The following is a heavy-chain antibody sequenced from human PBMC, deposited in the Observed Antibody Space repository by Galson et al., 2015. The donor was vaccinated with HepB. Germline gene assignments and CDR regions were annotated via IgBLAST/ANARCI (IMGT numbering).Heavy chain of an antibody. V-gene: IGHV1-46*01. J-gene: IGHJ6*02. D-gene: IGHD6-19*01. CDR2: INPSGGST. CDR1: GYTFTSYY. CDR3: ARANPVAGYYYYYGMDV. Sequence: SVKVSCKASGYTFTSYYMHWVRQAPGQGLEWMGIINPSGGSTSYAQKFQGRVTMTRDTSTSTVYMELSSLRSEDTAVYYCARANPVAGYYYYYGMDVWGQGTTVTVSS.